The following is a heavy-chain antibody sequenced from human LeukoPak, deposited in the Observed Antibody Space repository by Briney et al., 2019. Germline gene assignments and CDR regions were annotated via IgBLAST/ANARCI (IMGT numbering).Heavy chain of an antibody. CDR3: ARGGKRVAPRTFLGLWFGDAWFDP. Sequence: SETLSLTCAVYGGSFSGYYWSWIRQPPGKGLEWIGEINHSGSTNYNPSIKSRVTISVDTSKNQFSLKLSSVTAADTAVYYCARGGKRVAPRTFLGLWFGDAWFDPWGQGTLVTVSS. V-gene: IGHV4-34*01. D-gene: IGHD3-10*01. CDR2: INHSGST. J-gene: IGHJ5*02. CDR1: GGSFSGYY.